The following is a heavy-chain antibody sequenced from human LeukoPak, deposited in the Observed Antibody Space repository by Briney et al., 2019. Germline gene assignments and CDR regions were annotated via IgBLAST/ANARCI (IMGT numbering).Heavy chain of an antibody. CDR2: IYSGGST. CDR3: ARDSSGSNDAFDI. J-gene: IGHJ3*02. V-gene: IGHV3-66*01. CDR1: GFTVSSNY. D-gene: IGHD1-26*01. Sequence: GGSLRLSCAASGFTVSSNYMSWVRQAPGEGLEWVSVIYSGGSTYYADSVKGRFTISRDNSKNTLYLQMNSLRAEDTAVYYCARDSSGSNDAFDIWGQGTMVTVSS.